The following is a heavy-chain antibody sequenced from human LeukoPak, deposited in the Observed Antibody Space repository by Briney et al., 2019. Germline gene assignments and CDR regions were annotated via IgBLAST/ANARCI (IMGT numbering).Heavy chain of an antibody. V-gene: IGHV1-18*01. Sequence: ASVTVSCKASGYTFTCYGISWVRQAPGQGLEWVGWISAYNGNTNYAQKLQGRVTMTTDTSTSTAYMELRSLRSDDTAVYYCARVMYHIYDSPYYDSSGPPFGPWGQGTLVTVSS. CDR2: ISAYNGNT. D-gene: IGHD3-22*01. CDR1: GYTFTCYG. J-gene: IGHJ5*02. CDR3: ARVMYHIYDSPYYDSSGPPFGP.